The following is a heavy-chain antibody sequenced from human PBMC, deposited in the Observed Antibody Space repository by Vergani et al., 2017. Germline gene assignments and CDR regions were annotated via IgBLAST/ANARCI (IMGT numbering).Heavy chain of an antibody. CDR2: ISNDGRYK. CDR1: GFTFNTYA. D-gene: IGHD5-18*01. J-gene: IGHJ4*02. CDR3: ARDRGYSYGYFDY. V-gene: IGHV3-30*01. Sequence: QVQLVESGGGVVQPGRSLRLSCAASGFTFNTYAMHWVRQAPGKGLEWVAVISNDGRYKYYADSVKGRFTFSRDDSKNTLYLQMNSLRAGDTAVYYCARDRGYSYGYFDYWGQGTLVTVSS.